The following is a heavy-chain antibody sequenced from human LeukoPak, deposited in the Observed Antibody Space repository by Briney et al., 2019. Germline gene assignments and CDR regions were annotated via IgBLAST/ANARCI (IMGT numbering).Heavy chain of an antibody. D-gene: IGHD4-23*01. Sequence: GGSLRLSCAASGFIFSDYYMSWIRQAPRKGLEWVSYISSSGSTIYYADSVKGRFTISRDNAKNSLYLQMNSLRAEDTAVYYCARVPTVVPTPTDYWGQGTLVTVSS. V-gene: IGHV3-11*04. CDR1: GFIFSDYY. CDR3: ARVPTVVPTPTDY. CDR2: ISSSGSTI. J-gene: IGHJ4*02.